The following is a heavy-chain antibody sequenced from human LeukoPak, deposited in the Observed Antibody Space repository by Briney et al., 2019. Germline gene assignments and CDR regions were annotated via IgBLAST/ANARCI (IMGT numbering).Heavy chain of an antibody. CDR1: GYSLTELS. D-gene: IGHD4/OR15-4a*01. V-gene: IGHV1-24*01. CDR2: FAPEDGQT. Sequence: ASVEVSCKVSGYSLTELSMHWVRQAPGEGLEWMGGFAPEDGQTIYAQKFQGRLTMTEDTSTDTAYMDLSSLSSDDTAIYYCTTGPGAISDDDYWGQGTLVTVSS. J-gene: IGHJ4*02. CDR3: TTGPGAISDDDY.